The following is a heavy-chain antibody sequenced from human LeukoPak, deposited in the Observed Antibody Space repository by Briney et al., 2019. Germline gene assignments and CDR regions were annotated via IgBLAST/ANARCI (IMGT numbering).Heavy chain of an antibody. D-gene: IGHD4-17*01. CDR2: IYYSGST. CDR1: GGSISSSSYY. V-gene: IGHV4-39*01. CDR3: ARHLSGDYGPPA. Sequence: KASETLSLTCTVSGGSISSSSYYWGWIRQPPGKGLEWIGSIYYSGSTYYNPSLKSRVTISVDTSKNQFSLKLSSVTAADTAVYYCARHLSGDYGPPAWGQGTLVTVSS. J-gene: IGHJ5*02.